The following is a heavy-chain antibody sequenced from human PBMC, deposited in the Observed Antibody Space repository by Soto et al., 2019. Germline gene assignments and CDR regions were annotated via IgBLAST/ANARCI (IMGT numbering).Heavy chain of an antibody. CDR2: IYYSGST. J-gene: IGHJ4*02. Sequence: SETLSLTCAVYGGSFSGYYWTWIRQPPGKGLEWIGYIYYSGSTYYNPSLKSRVTISVDTSKNQFSLKLSSVTAADTAVYYCARDTPNYYDSSGYTDYWGLGTLVTVS. V-gene: IGHV4-30-4*08. D-gene: IGHD3-22*01. CDR3: ARDTPNYYDSSGYTDY. CDR1: GGSFSGYY.